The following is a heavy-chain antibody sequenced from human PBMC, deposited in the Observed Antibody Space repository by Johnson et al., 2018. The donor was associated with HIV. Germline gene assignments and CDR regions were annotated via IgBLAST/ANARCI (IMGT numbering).Heavy chain of an antibody. J-gene: IGHJ3*02. CDR3: ARGSSSWLHDAFDI. D-gene: IGHD6-13*01. Sequence: QMQLVESGGGVVQPGRSLRASCAASGFGFSRYVMHWVRQAPGKGLEWVAFIRYDGSNKYYADSVKGRFTISRDTLKNTLYLQMNSLRAEDTAVYYCARGSSSWLHDAFDIWGQGTMVTVSS. CDR2: IRYDGSNK. V-gene: IGHV3-33*08. CDR1: GFGFSRYV.